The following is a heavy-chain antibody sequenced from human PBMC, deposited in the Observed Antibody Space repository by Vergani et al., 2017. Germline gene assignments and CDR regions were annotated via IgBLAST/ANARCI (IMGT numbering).Heavy chain of an antibody. V-gene: IGHV1-2*02. CDR2: INPNSGGR. Sequence: QVQLVQSGAEVKKPGASVKVSCKASGYTFTGYYMHWVRQAPGQGLEWMGWINPNSGGRNYELKFQGRVTMTRDTSISTAYMELSRLRSDDTAVYYCARAPPSGRAPPFAFWGQGTLVTVSS. CDR3: ARAPPSGRAPPFAF. CDR1: GYTFTGYY. D-gene: IGHD3-10*01. J-gene: IGHJ4*02.